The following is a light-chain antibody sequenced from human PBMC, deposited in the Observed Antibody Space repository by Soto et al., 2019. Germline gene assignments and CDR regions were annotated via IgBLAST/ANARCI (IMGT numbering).Light chain of an antibody. J-gene: IGKJ1*01. Sequence: DIQMTQSPSTLSASLGDRFTITCLASQSISVWLAWYQQKAGKAPNLLIYKASRLESGVPSRFSGSGSGTEFTLTISSLQADDFATYYCQQYNRYSWTFGQGTKVDIK. CDR3: QQYNRYSWT. CDR2: KAS. V-gene: IGKV1-5*03. CDR1: QSISVW.